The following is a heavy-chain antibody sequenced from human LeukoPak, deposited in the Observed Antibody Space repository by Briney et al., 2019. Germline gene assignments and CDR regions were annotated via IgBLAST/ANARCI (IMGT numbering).Heavy chain of an antibody. CDR2: SNK. Sequence: SNKYYADSVKGRFTISRDNAKNSLYLQMNNLRDEDTAVYYCARVGLGYGDYYYFYGMDVWGQGTTVTVSS. V-gene: IGHV3-48*02. J-gene: IGHJ6*02. D-gene: IGHD4-17*01. CDR3: ARVGLGYGDYYYFYGMDV.